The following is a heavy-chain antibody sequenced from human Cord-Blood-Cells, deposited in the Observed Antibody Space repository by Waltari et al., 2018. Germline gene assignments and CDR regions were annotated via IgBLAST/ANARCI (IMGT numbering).Heavy chain of an antibody. CDR2: INHSGST. V-gene: IGHV4-34*01. D-gene: IGHD2-2*01. CDR3: VTYCSSTSCYLGAFDI. J-gene: IGHJ3*02. Sequence: VQLQQWGAGRLKPSETLSLTCAVIVGSSRGSSWSWIRQAPGKGLEWLGEINHSGSTNYNPSLKSRVTISVDTSKNQFSLKLSSVTAADTAVYYCVTYCSSTSCYLGAFDIWGQGTMVTVSS. CDR1: VGSSRGSS.